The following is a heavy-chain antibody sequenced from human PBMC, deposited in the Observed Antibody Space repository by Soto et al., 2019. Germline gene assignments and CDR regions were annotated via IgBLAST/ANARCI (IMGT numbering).Heavy chain of an antibody. CDR3: AKDRDYPRDYFHY. Sequence: GGSLRLSCASSGFTLGRYGMSWVRQAPGKGLEWVSAVSPNGQGIYYADSVRGRFTISRDFSKNTVFLHMDSLRAEDTAVYYCAKDRDYPRDYFHYWGQGTLVTVSS. J-gene: IGHJ4*02. CDR1: GFTLGRYG. CDR2: VSPNGQGI. D-gene: IGHD3-10*01. V-gene: IGHV3-23*01.